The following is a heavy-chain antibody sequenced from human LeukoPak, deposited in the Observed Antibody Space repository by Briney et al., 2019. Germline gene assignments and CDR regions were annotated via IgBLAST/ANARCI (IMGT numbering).Heavy chain of an antibody. CDR3: ARDLDYYDSSGYYFVRPLDY. Sequence: SETLSLTCTVSGYSISSGYYWGWIRQPPGKGLEWIGSIYHSGSTYYNPSLKSRVTISVDTSKNQFSLKLSSVTAADTAVYYCARDLDYYDSSGYYFVRPLDYWGQGTLVTVSS. V-gene: IGHV4-38-2*02. J-gene: IGHJ4*02. D-gene: IGHD3-22*01. CDR2: IYHSGST. CDR1: GYSISSGYY.